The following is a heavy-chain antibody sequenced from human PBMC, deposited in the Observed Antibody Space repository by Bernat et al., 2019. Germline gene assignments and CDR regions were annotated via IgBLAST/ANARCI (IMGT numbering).Heavy chain of an antibody. CDR3: ARDCSGGSCYLGIDEANYYHYYGMDV. CDR1: GYTFTDFY. Sequence: QVQMVQSGAEVKKPGASVKVSCKASGYTFTDFYIHWVRQAPGQGLEWMGWINPNSGGSTSYAQKFQGRVTMTRDTSTSTVYMELSSLRSEDTSVYYCARDCSGGSCYLGIDEANYYHYYGMDVWGHGTTVTVSS. J-gene: IGHJ6*02. D-gene: IGHD2-15*01. V-gene: IGHV1-46*01. CDR2: INPNSGGST.